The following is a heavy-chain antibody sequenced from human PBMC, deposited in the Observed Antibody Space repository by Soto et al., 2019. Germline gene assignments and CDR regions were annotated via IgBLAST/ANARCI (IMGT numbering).Heavy chain of an antibody. CDR1: GFTFGDYA. CDR3: TRFVGLAYYYYYYGMDV. V-gene: IGHV3-49*01. CDR2: IRSKAYGGTT. J-gene: IGHJ6*02. D-gene: IGHD2-15*01. Sequence: GGSLRLSCTASGFTFGDYAMSWFRQAPGKGLEWVGFIRSKAYGGTTEYTASVKGRFTISRDDSKSIAYLQMNSLKTEDTALYYCTRFVGLAYYYYYYGMDVWGQGTTVTVSS.